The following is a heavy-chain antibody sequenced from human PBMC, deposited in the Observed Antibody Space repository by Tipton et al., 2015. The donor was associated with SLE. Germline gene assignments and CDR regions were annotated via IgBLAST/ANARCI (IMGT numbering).Heavy chain of an antibody. D-gene: IGHD6-13*01. CDR2: INHSGST. Sequence: TLSLTCAVYGGSFSGYYCSWIRQPPGKGLEWIGEINHSGSTNYNPSLKSRVTISVDTSKNQFSLKLSSVTAADTAVYYCARGGEYGSSWYPRYYYYMDVWGKGTTVTVSS. J-gene: IGHJ6*03. V-gene: IGHV4-34*01. CDR3: ARGGEYGSSWYPRYYYYMDV. CDR1: GGSFSGYY.